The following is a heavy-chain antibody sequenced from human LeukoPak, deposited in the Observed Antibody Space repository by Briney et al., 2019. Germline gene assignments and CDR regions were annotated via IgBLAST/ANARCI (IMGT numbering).Heavy chain of an antibody. CDR3: AKAGYSYGLGPNYYFDY. J-gene: IGHJ4*02. V-gene: IGHV3-30*02. D-gene: IGHD5-18*01. CDR1: GFPFSSYG. Sequence: GGSLRLSCAASGFPFSSYGIHWIRQAPGKGLEWVAYIRYDGSIKYHADSVKGRFTISRDNSKNTLYLQMNSLRAEDTAVYYCAKAGYSYGLGPNYYFDYWGQGTLVTVSS. CDR2: IRYDGSIK.